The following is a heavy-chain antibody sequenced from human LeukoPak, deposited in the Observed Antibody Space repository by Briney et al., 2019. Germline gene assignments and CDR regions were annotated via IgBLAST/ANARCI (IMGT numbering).Heavy chain of an antibody. CDR1: GGSFSGYY. CDR3: ARGLSVTTPDDY. CDR2: TNHSGST. V-gene: IGHV4-34*01. J-gene: IGHJ4*02. D-gene: IGHD4-11*01. Sequence: SETLSLTCAVYGGSFSGYYWSWIRQPPGKGLEWIGETNHSGSTNYNPSLKSRVTISVDTSKNQFSLKLSSVTAADTAVYYCARGLSVTTPDDYWGQGTLVTVSS.